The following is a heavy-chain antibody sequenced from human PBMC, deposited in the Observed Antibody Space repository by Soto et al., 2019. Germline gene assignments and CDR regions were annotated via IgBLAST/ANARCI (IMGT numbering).Heavy chain of an antibody. D-gene: IGHD1-26*01. CDR1: GYTFTSYA. V-gene: IGHV1-3*01. CDR3: ARGRSGSYSPFDY. J-gene: IGHJ4*02. Sequence: ASLKVSCKASGYTFTSYAMHWVRQAPGQRLEWMGWINAGNGNTKYSQKFQGRVTITRDTSASTAYMELSSLRSEDTAVYYCARGRSGSYSPFDYWGQGTLVTVSS. CDR2: INAGNGNT.